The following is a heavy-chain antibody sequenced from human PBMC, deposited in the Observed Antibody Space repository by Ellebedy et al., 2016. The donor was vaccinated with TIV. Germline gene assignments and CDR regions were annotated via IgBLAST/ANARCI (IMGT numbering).Heavy chain of an antibody. Sequence: AASVKVSCKTSGYTFITNNIHWVRQAPGQGLEWTGTISSSVGSTSYAQRFQGRVTVTRDTSASTVYMELSSLTSEDTAVYYCARDFHNWNYGDPWGQGTLVTVSS. V-gene: IGHV1-46*01. CDR3: ARDFHNWNYGDP. CDR2: ISSSVGST. CDR1: GYTFITNN. D-gene: IGHD1-7*01. J-gene: IGHJ5*02.